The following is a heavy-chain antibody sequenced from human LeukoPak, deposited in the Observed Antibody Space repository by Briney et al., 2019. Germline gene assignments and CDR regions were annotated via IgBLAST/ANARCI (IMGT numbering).Heavy chain of an antibody. J-gene: IGHJ5*02. CDR2: ISSWSGNI. Sequence: GGSLRLSCTASGFSFNHSNMNWVRQAPGKGLEWVSSISSWSGNIYYGDSVKGRFTVSRDKAKNSVYLQRNGLRAEDTAVYYCARADGILRFLDLWGQGTLVTVSS. CDR3: ARADGILRFLDL. D-gene: IGHD1-14*01. CDR1: GFSFNHSN. V-gene: IGHV3-21*01.